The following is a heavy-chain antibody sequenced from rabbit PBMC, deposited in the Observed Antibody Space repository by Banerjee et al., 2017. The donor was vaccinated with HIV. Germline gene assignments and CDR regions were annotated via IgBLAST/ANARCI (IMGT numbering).Heavy chain of an antibody. Sequence: EESGGDLVKPEGSLTLTCTASGFSFSSSYWIFWVRQAPGKGLELIAWIQASSGSTCYASWAKGRFTISKTSSTTVTLQMTSLTVADTATYFCARARYDNGAGPFYYGMDLWGQGTLVTVS. CDR2: IQASSGST. CDR1: GFSFSSSYW. CDR3: ARARYDNGAGPFYYGMDL. J-gene: IGHJ6*01. V-gene: IGHV1S45*01. D-gene: IGHD1-1*01.